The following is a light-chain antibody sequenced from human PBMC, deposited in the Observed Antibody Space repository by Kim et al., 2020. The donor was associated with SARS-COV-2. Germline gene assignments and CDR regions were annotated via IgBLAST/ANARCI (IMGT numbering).Light chain of an antibody. CDR3: QAWDSSSNWV. CDR2: QDS. J-gene: IGLJ3*02. CDR1: KLGDKY. V-gene: IGLV3-1*01. Sequence: VSPGQTASITCSGDKLGDKYACWYQQKPGQSPVLVIYQDSKRPSGSPERFSGSNSGNTATLTISGTQAMDEADYYCQAWDSSSNWVFGGGTQLTVL.